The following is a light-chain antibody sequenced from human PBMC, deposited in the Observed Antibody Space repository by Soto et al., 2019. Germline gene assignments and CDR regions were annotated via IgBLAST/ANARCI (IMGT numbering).Light chain of an antibody. V-gene: IGLV1-44*01. CDR2: SNN. CDR1: SSNIGSNT. Sequence: QSVLTQPPSASGTPGQRVTISCSGSSSNIGSNTVNWYQQRPGTAPKLLMYSNNQRPSGVPDRFSGSKSGTSASLAISGLQSEDEADYYCAAWDDSLNGWVFGGGTEVTVL. J-gene: IGLJ3*02. CDR3: AAWDDSLNGWV.